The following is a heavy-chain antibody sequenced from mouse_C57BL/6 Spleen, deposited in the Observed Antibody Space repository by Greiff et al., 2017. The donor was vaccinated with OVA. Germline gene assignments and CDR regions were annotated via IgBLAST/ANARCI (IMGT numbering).Heavy chain of an antibody. D-gene: IGHD2-14*01. CDR1: GYTFTSYW. CDR2: INPSNGGT. V-gene: IGHV1-53*01. CDR3: ARSEVPYAMEY. Sequence: QVQLQQPGTELVKPGASVKLSCTASGYTFTSYWMHWVRQRPGQGLEWIGNINPSNGGTYYNEQFKSQATLTVDKSSSTDYMQLSSMTSEDSAVYYCARSEVPYAMEYGGQGTSVTVSS. J-gene: IGHJ4*01.